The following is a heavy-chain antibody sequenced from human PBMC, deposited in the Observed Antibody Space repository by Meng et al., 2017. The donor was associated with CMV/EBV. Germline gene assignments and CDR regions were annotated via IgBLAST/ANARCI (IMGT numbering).Heavy chain of an antibody. CDR3: ARDVSPRSSAYFAIYYFYALDV. J-gene: IGHJ6*02. D-gene: IGHD2-21*01. V-gene: IGHV3-21*01. CDR2: ISSSGTYI. CDR1: GFTFSSYS. Sequence: GESLKISCAASGFTFSSYSMNWVRQAPGKGLEWVSSISSSGTYIYYADSVKGRFTISRDNAQTSLYLQMNSLRAEDTAVYYCARDVSPRSSAYFAIYYFYALDVWAKGPRSPSP.